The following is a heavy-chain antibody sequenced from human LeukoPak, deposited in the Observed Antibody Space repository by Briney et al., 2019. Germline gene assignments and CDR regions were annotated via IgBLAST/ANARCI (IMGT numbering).Heavy chain of an antibody. D-gene: IGHD6-19*01. CDR1: GGSFSGYY. CDR2: INHSGST. CDR3: ARLAVAGTGGFDY. Sequence: SETLSLTCAVYGGSFSGYYWSWIRQPPGKGLEWIGEINHSGSTNYNPSLKSRVTISVDTSKNQFSLKLGSVTAADTAVYYCARLAVAGTGGFDYWGQGTLVTVSS. V-gene: IGHV4-34*01. J-gene: IGHJ4*02.